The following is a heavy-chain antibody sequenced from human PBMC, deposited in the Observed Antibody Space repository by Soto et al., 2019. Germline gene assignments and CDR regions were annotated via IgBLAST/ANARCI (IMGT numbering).Heavy chain of an antibody. V-gene: IGHV1-46*01. Sequence: QVQLEQSGAEVKKPGASVKVSCKASGYTFIDYFIHWVRQAPGQGLEWMATINPSDHNTRYAQKFQGRVILTTDTSTSTVYMDLNNLRSDDTAFYFCARGPRWDCGQGSLVTVSS. CDR3: ARGPRWD. CDR2: INPSDHNT. J-gene: IGHJ1*01. CDR1: GYTFIDYF.